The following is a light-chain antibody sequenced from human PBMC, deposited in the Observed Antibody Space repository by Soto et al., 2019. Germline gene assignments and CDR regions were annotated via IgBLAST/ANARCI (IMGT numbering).Light chain of an antibody. CDR2: GAS. J-gene: IGKJ1*01. CDR1: QSVSNNY. Sequence: EIVLTQSPGTLSLSPGERATLSCRASQSVSNNYLAWYQQKPGQAPRLLIYGASNRATGIPERFSGSGSGTDFTLTISRLEPEDFAVYYCQQYGSSGTFGQGTK. V-gene: IGKV3-20*01. CDR3: QQYGSSGT.